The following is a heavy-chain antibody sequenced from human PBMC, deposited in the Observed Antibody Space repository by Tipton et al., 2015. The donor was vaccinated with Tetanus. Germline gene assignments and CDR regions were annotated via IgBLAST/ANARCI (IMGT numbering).Heavy chain of an antibody. CDR2: IYTSGST. CDR1: GGSISSYY. D-gene: IGHD1-7*01. J-gene: IGHJ5*02. CDR3: ARGGNWNYLDSVGNWFDP. Sequence: TLSLTCTVSGGSISSYYWSWIRQPAGKGLEWIGRIYTSGSTNYNPSLKSRVTMSVDTSKNQFSLKLSSVTAADTAVYYCARGGNWNYLDSVGNWFDPWGQGTLVTVSS. V-gene: IGHV4-4*07.